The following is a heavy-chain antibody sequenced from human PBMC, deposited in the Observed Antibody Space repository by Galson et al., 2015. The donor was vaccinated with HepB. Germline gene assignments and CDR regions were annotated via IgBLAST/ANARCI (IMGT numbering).Heavy chain of an antibody. D-gene: IGHD4-17*01. Sequence: QSGAEVKKPGESLKISCKGSGYSFTSYWIGWVRQMPGKGLEWMGIIYPGDSDTRYSPSFQGQVTISADKSISTAYLQWSSLKASDTAMYYCARLLAVTTYYYYGMDVWGQGTTVTVSS. CDR2: IYPGDSDT. J-gene: IGHJ6*02. CDR1: GYSFTSYW. CDR3: ARLLAVTTYYYYGMDV. V-gene: IGHV5-51*01.